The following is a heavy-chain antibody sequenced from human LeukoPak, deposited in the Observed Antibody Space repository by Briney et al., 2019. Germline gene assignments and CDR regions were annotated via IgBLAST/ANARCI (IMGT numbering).Heavy chain of an antibody. CDR2: INPNSGGT. V-gene: IGHV1-2*02. D-gene: IGHD4-17*01. Sequence: GASVKVSCKASGYTFTSYYMHWVRQAPGQGLEWMGWINPNSGGTNYAQKFQGRVTMTRDTSISTAYMELSRLRSDDTAVYYCARDVYGDYSEYYYYMDVWGKGTTVTISS. J-gene: IGHJ6*03. CDR1: GYTFTSYY. CDR3: ARDVYGDYSEYYYYMDV.